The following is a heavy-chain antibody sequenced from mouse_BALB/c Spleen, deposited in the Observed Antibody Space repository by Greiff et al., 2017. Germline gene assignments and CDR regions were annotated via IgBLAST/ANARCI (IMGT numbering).Heavy chain of an antibody. Sequence: QVHVKQSGAELVRPGSSVKISCKASGYAFSSYWMNWVKQRPGQGLEWIGQIYPGDGDTNYNGKFKGKATLTADKSSSTAYMQLSSLTSEDSAVYFCARPDGFYAMDYWGQGTSVTVSS. CDR2: IYPGDGDT. CDR3: ARPDGFYAMDY. J-gene: IGHJ4*01. CDR1: GYAFSSYW. D-gene: IGHD2-3*01. V-gene: IGHV1-80*01.